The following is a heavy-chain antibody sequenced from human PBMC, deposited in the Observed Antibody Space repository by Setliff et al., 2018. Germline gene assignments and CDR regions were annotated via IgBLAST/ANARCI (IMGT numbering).Heavy chain of an antibody. V-gene: IGHV4-4*09. CDR1: GGSISSYY. Sequence: SETLSLTCTVSGGSISSYYWSWIRQPPGKGLEWIGYIYSSGSTYYNPSLKSRVSISVDTSKNQFSLKLSSVTAADTAVYYCARESRYYYDNLGTLDYYHYYMDVWGKGTTVTVSS. CDR2: IYSSGST. J-gene: IGHJ6*03. CDR3: ARESRYYYDNLGTLDYYHYYMDV. D-gene: IGHD3-22*01.